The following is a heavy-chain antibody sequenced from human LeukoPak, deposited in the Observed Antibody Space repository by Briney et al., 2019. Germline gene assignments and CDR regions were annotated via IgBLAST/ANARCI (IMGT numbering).Heavy chain of an antibody. CDR1: GCTFSSFD. CDR2: IKFDGSQK. V-gene: IGHV3-30*02. D-gene: IGHD3-10*01. Sequence: PGGSLRLSCAPSGCTFSSFDMHWVRQPPDKGLEWVAFIKFDGSQKYYADSVRGRFTVSRYNSRNMLYLQLDSLRDDDTAVYFCARRLPDSGSYSPDYWGQGTLVTVSS. CDR3: ARRLPDSGSYSPDY. J-gene: IGHJ4*02.